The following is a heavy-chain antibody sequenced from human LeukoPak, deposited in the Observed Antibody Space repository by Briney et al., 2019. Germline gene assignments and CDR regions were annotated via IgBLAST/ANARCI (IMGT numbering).Heavy chain of an antibody. CDR3: ATDCSSTSCPTRD. CDR1: GYTLTELS. V-gene: IGHV1-46*01. Sequence: ASVKVSCKVSGYTLTELSMHWVRQAPGQGLEWMGIINPSGGSTSYAQKFQGRVTMTRDTSTSTVYMELSSLRSEDTAVYYCATDCSSTSCPTRDWGQGTLVTVSS. CDR2: INPSGGST. J-gene: IGHJ4*02. D-gene: IGHD2-2*01.